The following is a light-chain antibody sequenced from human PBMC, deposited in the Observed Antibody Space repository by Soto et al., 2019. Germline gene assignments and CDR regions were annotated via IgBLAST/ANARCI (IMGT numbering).Light chain of an antibody. V-gene: IGKV1-5*03. CDR1: QSINSW. CDR2: KAS. CDR3: QQYHRSPVT. J-gene: IGKJ4*01. Sequence: DIQITQSPSTLSAFVGDRVTITCRASQSINSWLAWYQQKPGKAPNLLIYKASNLESGAPSRFSGSGSGTEFTLTISSLQPDDFATYYCQQYHRSPVTFGGGTKVEIK.